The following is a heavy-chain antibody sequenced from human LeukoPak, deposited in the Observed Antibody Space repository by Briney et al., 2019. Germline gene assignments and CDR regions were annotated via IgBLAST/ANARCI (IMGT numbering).Heavy chain of an antibody. Sequence: ASVKVSCKASGGTFSSYTISWVRQAPGQGLEWMGRVIPILGTANYAQKFQGRVTITADKSTSTAYMELSSLRSEDTAVYYCARDRRYYDSSGYSIDYWGQGTLVTVSS. V-gene: IGHV1-69*08. CDR2: VIPILGTA. D-gene: IGHD3-22*01. CDR3: ARDRRYYDSSGYSIDY. J-gene: IGHJ4*02. CDR1: GGTFSSYT.